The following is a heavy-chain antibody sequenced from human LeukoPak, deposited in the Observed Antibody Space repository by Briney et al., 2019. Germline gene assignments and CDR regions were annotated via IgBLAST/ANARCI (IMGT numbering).Heavy chain of an antibody. CDR2: ISPSGGST. V-gene: IGHV1-46*01. CDR3: ARDGPTAAPFDY. D-gene: IGHD2-2*01. J-gene: IGHJ4*02. Sequence: ASVKVSCTASVYRFTIYDMHWVRQAPGQGLEWMGIISPSGGSTSYAQRFQGRVAMTRDTSTTTVYMEVNSLTSEDTAVYFCARDGPTAAPFDYWGQGTLVTVSS. CDR1: VYRFTIYD.